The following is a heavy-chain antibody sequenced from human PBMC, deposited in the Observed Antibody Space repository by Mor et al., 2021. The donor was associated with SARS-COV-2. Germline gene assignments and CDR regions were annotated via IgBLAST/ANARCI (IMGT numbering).Heavy chain of an antibody. V-gene: IGHV3-30*01. Sequence: AVISYDGSNKYYADSVKGRFTISRDNSKNTLYLQMNSLRAEDTAVYYCARGLDYWGQGTL. CDR2: ISYDGSNK. J-gene: IGHJ4*02. CDR3: ARGLDY.